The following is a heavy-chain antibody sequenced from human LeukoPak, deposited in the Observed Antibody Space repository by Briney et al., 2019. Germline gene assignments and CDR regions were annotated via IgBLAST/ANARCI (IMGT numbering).Heavy chain of an antibody. D-gene: IGHD3-10*01. CDR2: ISNSGST. CDR3: RGVRFGELFDY. Sequence: PSETLSLTCTVSGDSISSGDYYWSWIRQPAGKGLEWIGRISNSGSTNYNPSLKSRVTISVDTSKNQFSLKLSSVTAADTAVYYCRGVRFGELFDYWGQGTLVTVSS. V-gene: IGHV4-61*02. CDR1: GDSISSGDYY. J-gene: IGHJ4*02.